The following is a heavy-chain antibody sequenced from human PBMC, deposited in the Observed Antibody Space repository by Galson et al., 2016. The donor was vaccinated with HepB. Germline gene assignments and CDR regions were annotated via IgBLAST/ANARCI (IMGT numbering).Heavy chain of an antibody. J-gene: IGHJ6*02. CDR3: ARERQSDCRGGSCYSINYQYYGMDV. D-gene: IGHD2-15*01. CDR2: IYYSGST. Sequence: TLSLTCTVSGGSISSGGYYWSWIRQHPGKGLEWIGYIYYSGSTYYNPSLKGRVTISVDTSMHQFSLKLSSVTAADTAVYYCARERQSDCRGGSCYSINYQYYGMDVWGQGTTVTVSS. V-gene: IGHV4-31*03. CDR1: GGSISSGGYY.